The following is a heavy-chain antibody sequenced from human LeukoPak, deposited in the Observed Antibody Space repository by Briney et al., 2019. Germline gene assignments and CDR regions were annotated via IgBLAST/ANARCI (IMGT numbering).Heavy chain of an antibody. CDR3: AKRLPDSSGYYLDY. V-gene: IGHV3-23*01. CDR1: GFTFSSYA. D-gene: IGHD3-22*01. CDR2: ISGSGGST. J-gene: IGHJ4*02. Sequence: PGGSLRLSCAASGFTFSSYAMSWARQAPGKGLEWVSAISGSGGSTYYADSVKGRFTISRDNSKNTLYLQMNSLRAEDTAVYYCAKRLPDSSGYYLDYWGQGTLVTVSS.